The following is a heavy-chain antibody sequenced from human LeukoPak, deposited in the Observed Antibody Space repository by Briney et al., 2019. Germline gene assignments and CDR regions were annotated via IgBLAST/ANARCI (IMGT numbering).Heavy chain of an antibody. CDR2: ISDTGNT. CDR1: GFTLSSYA. V-gene: IGHV3-23*01. D-gene: IGHD2-15*01. CDR3: AKAPVTTCRGAFCYPFDY. Sequence: GGSLRLSCAASGFTLSSYAMSWVRQAPGKGLEWVSAISDTGNTYHADSVKGRFTISRDSSKNTLFLQMNRLRPEHAAVYYCAKAPVTTCRGAFCYPFDYWGLGTLVTVSS. J-gene: IGHJ4*02.